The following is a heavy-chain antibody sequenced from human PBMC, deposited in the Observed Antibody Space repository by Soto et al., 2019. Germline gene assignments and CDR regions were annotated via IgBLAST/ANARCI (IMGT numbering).Heavy chain of an antibody. Sequence: ASVKVSCKASGYTFTSYAVHWVRQAPGQRLEWMGWINAGNGNTKYSQKFQGRVTITRDTSASTAYMELSSLRSEDTAVYYCARGGWYNWNYMYDWFDPWGQGTLVTVSS. CDR1: GYTFTSYA. V-gene: IGHV1-3*01. D-gene: IGHD1-7*01. CDR3: ARGGWYNWNYMYDWFDP. J-gene: IGHJ5*02. CDR2: INAGNGNT.